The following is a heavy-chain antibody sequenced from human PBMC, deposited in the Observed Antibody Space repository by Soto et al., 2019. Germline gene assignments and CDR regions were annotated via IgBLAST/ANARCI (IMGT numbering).Heavy chain of an antibody. J-gene: IGHJ6*02. CDR1: GFTFSSYA. CDR2: ISGSGGST. CDR3: AKGQQQLVPNYYYYYGMDV. D-gene: IGHD6-13*01. Sequence: GGSLRLSCAASGFTFSSYAMSWVRQAPGKGLEWVSAISGSGGSTYYADSVKGRFTISRDNSKNTLYLQMNSLRAEDTAVYYCAKGQQQLVPNYYYYYGMDVWGQGTTVTVSS. V-gene: IGHV3-23*01.